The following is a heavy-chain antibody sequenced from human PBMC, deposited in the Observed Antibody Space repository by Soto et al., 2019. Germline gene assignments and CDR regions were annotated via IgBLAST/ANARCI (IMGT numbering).Heavy chain of an antibody. J-gene: IGHJ4*02. CDR2: ISPHNRNT. V-gene: IGHV1-18*01. Sequence: QVQLVQSGAEVKKPGDSVKVSCKASGYTFGHFYITWVRQAPGQGLEWMGAISPHNRNTNYAEKFRGRVTMTTDTSTTKAYMELRSLRSDDTAVYYCARDEGGYDILTGYYKAHHFDQWGQGALVTVSS. CDR1: GYTFGHFY. CDR3: ARDEGGYDILTGYYKAHHFDQ. D-gene: IGHD3-9*01.